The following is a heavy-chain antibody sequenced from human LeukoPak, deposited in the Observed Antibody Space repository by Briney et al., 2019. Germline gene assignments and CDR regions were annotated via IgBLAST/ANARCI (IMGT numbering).Heavy chain of an antibody. V-gene: IGHV3-23*01. Sequence: PGGSLRLSCAVSGFTFSSYAMSWVRQAPGKGLEWVSSISGSGVSTYYADSVKGRFTVPRDNSKNTLYLQMNSLGAEDTAVYYCAKGEYSSGWRSWFDPWGQGTLVTVSS. J-gene: IGHJ5*02. CDR2: ISGSGVST. CDR1: GFTFSSYA. CDR3: AKGEYSSGWRSWFDP. D-gene: IGHD6-19*01.